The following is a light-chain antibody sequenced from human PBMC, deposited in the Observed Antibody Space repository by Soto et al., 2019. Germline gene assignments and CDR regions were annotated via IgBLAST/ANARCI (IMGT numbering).Light chain of an antibody. CDR2: GAS. CDR1: QSVSSD. CDR3: QQYNKWPFT. Sequence: EIVLTQSPAILSGSPGERATLSCRASQSVSSDLAWYQQKPGQAPRLLIYGASTGATGVPARFSGSGSGTEFTLTITSLQSEDFVVYYCQQYNKWPFTFGGGTKVEIK. V-gene: IGKV3D-15*01. J-gene: IGKJ4*01.